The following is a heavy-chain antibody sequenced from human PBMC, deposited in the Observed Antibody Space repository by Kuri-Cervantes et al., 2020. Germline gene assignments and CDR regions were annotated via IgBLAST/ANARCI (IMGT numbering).Heavy chain of an antibody. J-gene: IGHJ4*02. V-gene: IGHV4-30-4*01. CDR2: IYYTGNT. CDR3: AREAVVLTAPFDY. D-gene: IGHD2-21*02. CDR1: GGSISSGDYY. Sequence: LRLSCTVSGGSISSGDYYWSWIRQPPGKGLEWIGYIYYTGNTYYNPSLKSRVTISIDMSKNQFSLKLSSVTAADTAVYYCAREAVVLTAPFDYWGQGTLVTVSS.